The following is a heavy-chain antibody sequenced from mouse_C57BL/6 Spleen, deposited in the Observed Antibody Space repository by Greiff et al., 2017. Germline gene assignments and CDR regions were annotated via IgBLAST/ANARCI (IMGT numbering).Heavy chain of an antibody. Sequence: VQLQQPGAELVKPGASVKMSCKASGYTFTSYWITWVKQRPGQGLEWIGDIYPGSGSTNYNEKFKSKATLTVDTSSSTAYMQLSSLTSEDSAVYYCARVGGTMITTKYYAMDYWGQGTSVTVSS. CDR3: ARVGGTMITTKYYAMDY. J-gene: IGHJ4*01. D-gene: IGHD2-4*01. CDR2: IYPGSGST. V-gene: IGHV1-55*01. CDR1: GYTFTSYW.